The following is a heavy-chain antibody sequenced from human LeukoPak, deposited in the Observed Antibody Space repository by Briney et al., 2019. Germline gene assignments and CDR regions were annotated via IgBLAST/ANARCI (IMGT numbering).Heavy chain of an antibody. J-gene: IGHJ4*02. CDR1: GFSFSNYA. CDR2: IKQDRSEK. Sequence: PGGSLRLSCAASGFSFSNYAMSWVRQAPGKGLEWVANIKQDRSEKYYVDSVKGRFTISRDNAKNSLYLQLNSLRAEDTAVYYCARARGGYDFDYWGQGTLVTVSS. D-gene: IGHD5-12*01. CDR3: ARARGGYDFDY. V-gene: IGHV3-7*03.